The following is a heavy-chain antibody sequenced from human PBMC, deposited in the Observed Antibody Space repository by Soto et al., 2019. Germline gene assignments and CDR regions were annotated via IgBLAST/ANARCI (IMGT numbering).Heavy chain of an antibody. CDR1: GGSISSNY. Sequence: SETLSLTCTVSGGSISSNYWTWIRQPPGTGLEWIGYVYNSGSTNYNPSLKSRVTISEDTSKSQFSLKVNSMTAADTAVYYCARYRREAVAGYTLDNWGQGILVTVSS. J-gene: IGHJ4*02. CDR2: VYNSGST. D-gene: IGHD6-13*01. V-gene: IGHV4-59*01. CDR3: ARYRREAVAGYTLDN.